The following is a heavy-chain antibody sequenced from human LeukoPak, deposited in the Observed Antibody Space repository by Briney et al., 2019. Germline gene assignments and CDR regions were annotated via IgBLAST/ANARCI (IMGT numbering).Heavy chain of an antibody. CDR1: GGSISSYY. CDR3: ASQRAYYDSSAPLFDY. V-gene: IGHV4-59*06. J-gene: IGHJ4*02. CDR2: IYYSGST. Sequence: SETLSLTCAVSGGSISSYYWSWIRQHPGKGLEWIGYIYYSGSTYYNPSLKSRVTISVDTSKNQFSLKLSSVTAADTAVYYCASQRAYYDSSAPLFDYWGQGTLVTVSS. D-gene: IGHD3-22*01.